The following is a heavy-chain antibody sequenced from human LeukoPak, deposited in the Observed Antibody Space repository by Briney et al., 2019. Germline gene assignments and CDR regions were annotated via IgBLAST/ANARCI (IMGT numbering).Heavy chain of an antibody. CDR3: ARSPYGDGAWYFDL. V-gene: IGHV1-3*01. CDR2: INAGNGNT. J-gene: IGHJ2*01. Sequence: ASVKVSCEASGYTFTSYAMHWVRQAPGQRLEWMGWINAGNGNTKYSQKFQGRVTITRDTSASTAYMELSSLRSEDTAVYYCARSPYGDGAWYFDLWGRGTLVTVSS. CDR1: GYTFTSYA. D-gene: IGHD4-17*01.